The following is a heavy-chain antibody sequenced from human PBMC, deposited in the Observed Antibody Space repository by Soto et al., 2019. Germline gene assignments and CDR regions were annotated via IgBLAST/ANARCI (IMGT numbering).Heavy chain of an antibody. J-gene: IGHJ5*02. CDR3: ARLEVDIVATIDCTWFDP. D-gene: IGHD5-12*01. CDR1: GGSISSGDYY. V-gene: IGHV4-30-4*01. CDR2: IYYSGST. Sequence: SETLSLTCTVSGGSISSGDYYWSWIRQPPGKGLEWIGYIYYSGSTYYNPSLKSRVTISVDTSKNQFSLKLSSVTAADTAVYYCARLEVDIVATIDCTWFDPWGQGTLVTVSS.